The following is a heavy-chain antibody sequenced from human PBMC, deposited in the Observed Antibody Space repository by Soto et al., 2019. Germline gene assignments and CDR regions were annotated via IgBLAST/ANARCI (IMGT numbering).Heavy chain of an antibody. J-gene: IGHJ6*03. V-gene: IGHV3-64*01. CDR2: ISSNGVGT. CDR1: GFTLSGYA. D-gene: IGHD6-6*01. Sequence: GGSLRLSCSPSGFTLSGYAMDWVRQAPGKGLEYVSGISSNGVGTYYANSVQGRFTISRDNSKNTVYLQMGSLRPEDMAVYYCARRARPDFYYMDVWGKGTTVTVSS. CDR3: ARRARPDFYYMDV.